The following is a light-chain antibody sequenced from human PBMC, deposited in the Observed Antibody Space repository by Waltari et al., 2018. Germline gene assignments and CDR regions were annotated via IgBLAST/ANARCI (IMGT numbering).Light chain of an antibody. V-gene: IGLV2-23*03. Sequence: QSALTQPAPVSGSPGQSVTISCTGTRSCGGSHNPVPGYQQHPGQAPKVVIYEGSKRPSGISNRFSGSKSGIPASLTISGLQPEDEADYYCCSYAGSGTFVVFGGGTKLTVL. CDR2: EGS. J-gene: IGLJ2*01. CDR1: RSCGGSHNP. CDR3: CSYAGSGTFVV.